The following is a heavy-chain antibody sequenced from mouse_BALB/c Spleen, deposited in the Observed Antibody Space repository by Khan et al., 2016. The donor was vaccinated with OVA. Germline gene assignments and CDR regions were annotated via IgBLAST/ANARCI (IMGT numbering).Heavy chain of an antibody. J-gene: IGHJ1*01. CDR1: GFTFSSYA. CDR3: ARPPITTVVATSYWFFDV. Sequence: EVELVESGGGLVQPGGSLKLSCAASGFTFSSYAMSWVRQTPEKRLEWVATISSGGNYTYYPDSVKGRFTISRDNAKSTLYLQVSSLRSEDTAMFYCARPPITTVVATSYWFFDVWGAGTTSPSP. V-gene: IGHV5-9-3*01. D-gene: IGHD1-1*01. CDR2: ISSGGNYT.